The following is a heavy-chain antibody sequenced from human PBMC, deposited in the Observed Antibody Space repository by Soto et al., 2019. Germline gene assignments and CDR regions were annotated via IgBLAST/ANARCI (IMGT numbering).Heavy chain of an antibody. V-gene: IGHV3-64D*06. J-gene: IGHJ4*02. D-gene: IGHD4-17*01. CDR3: LNPRSTVIIPPS. Sequence: PGASLRLSCSASGFTFSSFSMHWVRQAPGKGLEYVSGISSNGLNTYYADSVKGRFTISRDNSRNTLYLQMSSLRPEDTAVYYCLNPRSTVIIPPSWGQGT. CDR1: GFTFSSFS. CDR2: ISSNGLNT.